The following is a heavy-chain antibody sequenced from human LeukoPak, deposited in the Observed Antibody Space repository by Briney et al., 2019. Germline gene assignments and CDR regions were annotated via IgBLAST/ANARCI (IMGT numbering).Heavy chain of an antibody. CDR3: AKDLGSSGWYIDY. J-gene: IGHJ4*02. V-gene: IGHV3-23*01. CDR1: GFTFSSYA. D-gene: IGHD6-19*01. CDR2: ITGSGGST. Sequence: GGSLRLSCAASGFTFSSYAMTWVRQAPGKGLEWVSTITGSGGSTYYADSVKGRFTISRDNSKNTLYLQMNSLRAEDTAVYYCAKDLGSSGWYIDYWGQGTLVTVSS.